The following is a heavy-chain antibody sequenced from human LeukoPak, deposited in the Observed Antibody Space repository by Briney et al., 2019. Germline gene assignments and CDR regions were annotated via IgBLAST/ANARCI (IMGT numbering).Heavy chain of an antibody. CDR2: IRYDGSNK. D-gene: IGHD4-17*01. CDR3: AKDRPLFATVTRGTPDDY. J-gene: IGHJ4*02. V-gene: IGHV3-30*02. Sequence: GGSLRLSCAASGFTFSSYGMHWVRQAPGKGLEWVAFIRYDGSNKYYADSVEGRFTISRDNSKNTLYLQMNSLRAEDTAVYYCAKDRPLFATVTRGTPDDYWGQGTLVTVSS. CDR1: GFTFSSYG.